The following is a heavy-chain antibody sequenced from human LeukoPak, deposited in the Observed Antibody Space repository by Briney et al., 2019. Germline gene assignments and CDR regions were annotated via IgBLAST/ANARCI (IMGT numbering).Heavy chain of an antibody. CDR3: ARGMSADYCTNGVCYSYPQDAFDI. D-gene: IGHD2-8*01. CDR2: ISGYNGNT. CDR1: GYTFTNYG. Sequence: ASVKVSCKASGYTFTNYGLSWVRQAPGQGLEWMGWISGYNGNTKYVQKLQGRVTMTRDTSTSTAYMELRSLRSDDTAVYYCARGMSADYCTNGVCYSYPQDAFDIWGQGTMVTVSS. V-gene: IGHV1-18*01. J-gene: IGHJ3*02.